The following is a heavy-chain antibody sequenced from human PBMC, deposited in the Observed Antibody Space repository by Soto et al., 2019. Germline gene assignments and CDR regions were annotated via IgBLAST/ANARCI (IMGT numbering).Heavy chain of an antibody. CDR1: GGTFSSYA. V-gene: IGHV1-69*06. CDR3: ARGRSGPYYDFRSGSEPFDY. CDR2: IIPIFGTA. Sequence: SVKVSCKASGGTFSSYAISWVRQAPGQGLEWMGGIIPIFGTANYAQKFQGRVTITADKSTSTAYMELSSLRSEDTAVYYCARGRSGPYYDFRSGSEPFDYWGQGTLVTVSS. J-gene: IGHJ4*02. D-gene: IGHD3-3*01.